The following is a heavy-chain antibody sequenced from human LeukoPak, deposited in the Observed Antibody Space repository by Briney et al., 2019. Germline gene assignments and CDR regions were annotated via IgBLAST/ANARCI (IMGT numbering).Heavy chain of an antibody. Sequence: PSETLSLTCAVYGGSFSGYYWSWIRQPPGKGLEWIGEINHSGSTNYNPSLKSRVTISVDTSKNQFSLKLSSVTAADTAVYYCARDRRVAGIDYWGQGTLVTVSS. D-gene: IGHD6-19*01. CDR3: ARDRRVAGIDY. CDR2: INHSGST. J-gene: IGHJ4*02. V-gene: IGHV4-34*01. CDR1: GGSFSGYY.